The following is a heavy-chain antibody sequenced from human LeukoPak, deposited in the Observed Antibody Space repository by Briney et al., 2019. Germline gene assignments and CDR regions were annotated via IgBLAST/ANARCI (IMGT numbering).Heavy chain of an antibody. V-gene: IGHV3-11*01. J-gene: IGHJ4*02. Sequence: GGSLRLSCAASGFTFSDYYMSWIRQAPGKGLEWVSYISSSGSTIYYADSVKGRFTISRDNAKNSLYPQMNSLRAEDTAVYYCARLGTAVVARYFDYWGQGTLVTVSS. CDR2: ISSSGSTI. D-gene: IGHD5-18*01. CDR3: ARLGTAVVARYFDY. CDR1: GFTFSDYY.